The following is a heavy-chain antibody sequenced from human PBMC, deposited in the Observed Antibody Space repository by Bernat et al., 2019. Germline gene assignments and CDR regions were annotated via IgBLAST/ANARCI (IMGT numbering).Heavy chain of an antibody. J-gene: IGHJ5*02. CDR3: ARGTWYSSSWYPSS. CDR2: IGYDGSNT. D-gene: IGHD6-13*01. CDR1: GITFSSYG. V-gene: IGHV3-33*01. Sequence: QVQLVESGGGVVQPGRSLRLSCAASGITFSSYGMHWVRQAPGKGLVWVAVIGYDGSNTYYADSVKGRFTISRDNSKNTLYLQMNSLRAEDTAVYYCARGTWYSSSWYPSSWGQGTLVTVSS.